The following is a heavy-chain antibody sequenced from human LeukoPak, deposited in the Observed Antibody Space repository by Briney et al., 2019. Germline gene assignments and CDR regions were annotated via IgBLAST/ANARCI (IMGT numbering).Heavy chain of an antibody. CDR1: GFTFNNYA. D-gene: IGHD2-2*01. CDR2: IGASGDNT. CDR3: ARGSHNIVVVPAARRYYYYYGMDV. V-gene: IGHV3-23*01. Sequence: PGGSLRLSCAVSGFTFNNYAMSWVRQAPGKGLEWVSAIGASGDNTYYADSVKGRFTISRDNSKNMLNLHMNSLRSEDTAVYYCARGSHNIVVVPAARRYYYYYGMDVWGQGTTVTVSS. J-gene: IGHJ6*02.